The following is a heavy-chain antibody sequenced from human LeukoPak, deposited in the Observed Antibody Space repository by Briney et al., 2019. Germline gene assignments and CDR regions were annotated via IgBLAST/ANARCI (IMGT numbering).Heavy chain of an antibody. J-gene: IGHJ4*02. Sequence: GGSLRLSCAASGFTFSSYEMNWVRQAPGKGLEWVSYISSSGSTICYADSVKGRFTISRDNAKNSLYLQMNSLRAEDTAVYYCATYPRYSSSTDPRYYFDYWGQGTLVTVSS. CDR3: ATYPRYSSSTDPRYYFDY. CDR2: ISSSGSTI. V-gene: IGHV3-48*03. D-gene: IGHD6-13*01. CDR1: GFTFSSYE.